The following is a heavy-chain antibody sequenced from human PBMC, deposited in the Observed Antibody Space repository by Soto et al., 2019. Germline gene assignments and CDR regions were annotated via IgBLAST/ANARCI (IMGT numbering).Heavy chain of an antibody. D-gene: IGHD3-22*01. CDR3: AAHDSGGYYAEY. V-gene: IGHV4-39*01. CDR1: GDSVTISDYY. J-gene: IGHJ4*02. Sequence: QLQLQESGPGLVKPSETLSLTCTVSGDSVTISDYYWGWIRQPPGKGLEWIGSIHYSGSTYYNPSLKRRVTISGDTSKKQFSQKLTSVTAADAAVYYSAAHDSGGYYAEYWGQGTLVTVSA. CDR2: IHYSGST.